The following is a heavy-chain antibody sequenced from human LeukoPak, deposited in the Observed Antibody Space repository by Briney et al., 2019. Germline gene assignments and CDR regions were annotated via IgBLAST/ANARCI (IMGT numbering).Heavy chain of an antibody. CDR1: GVMFSTYG. J-gene: IGHJ4*02. D-gene: IGHD3-22*01. Sequence: GGSLRLSCAASGVMFSTYGMHWVSQAPGKRLESVAFIRDDGSNKNYAYSVKGRFTLSSDNSKNTLYLQMNSLRAEDTAVYHCAKDLVYYYDSSGYSHYWGQGTLVTVSS. CDR2: IRDDGSNK. CDR3: AKDLVYYYDSSGYSHY. V-gene: IGHV3-30*02.